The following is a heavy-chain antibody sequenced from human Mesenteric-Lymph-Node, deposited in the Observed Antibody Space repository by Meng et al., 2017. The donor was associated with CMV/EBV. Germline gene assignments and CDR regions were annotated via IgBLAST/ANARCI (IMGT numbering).Heavy chain of an antibody. D-gene: IGHD3-3*01. CDR2: ISWNSGSI. J-gene: IGHJ3*02. CDR3: AKDHLEWESHAFDI. Sequence: GGSLRLSCAASGFTFDDYAMHWVRQAPGKGLEWVSGISWNSGSIGYADSVKGRFTISRDNAKNSLYLQMNSLRAEDTALYYCAKDHLEWESHAFDIWGQGTMVTVSS. CDR1: GFTFDDYA. V-gene: IGHV3-9*01.